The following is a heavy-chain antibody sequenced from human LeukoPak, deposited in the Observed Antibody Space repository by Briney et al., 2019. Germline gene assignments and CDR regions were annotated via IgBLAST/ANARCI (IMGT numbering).Heavy chain of an antibody. J-gene: IGHJ4*02. Sequence: GGSLRLSCAASGFTFSNHWMSWVRQAPGKGLEWVANIKQDGSEAYDGDSVKGRFTISRDNAKNSLCLQMNSLRAEDTAVYYCARVEWMGRMDYWGQGTLITVSS. CDR2: IKQDGSEA. CDR1: GFTFSNHW. CDR3: ARVEWMGRMDY. D-gene: IGHD3-3*01. V-gene: IGHV3-7*04.